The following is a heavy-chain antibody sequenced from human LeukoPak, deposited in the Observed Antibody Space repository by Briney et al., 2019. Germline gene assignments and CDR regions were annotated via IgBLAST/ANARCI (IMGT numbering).Heavy chain of an antibody. D-gene: IGHD5-18*01. V-gene: IGHV3-30*18. CDR2: ISYDGSNK. CDR3: AKGPDTAMVFDY. CDR1: GFTFSSYS. Sequence: GGSLRLSCAASGFTFSSYSMNWVRQAPGKGLEWVAVISYDGSNKYYADSVKGRFTISRDNSKNTLYLQMNSLRAEDTAVYYCAKGPDTAMVFDYWGQGTLVTVSS. J-gene: IGHJ4*02.